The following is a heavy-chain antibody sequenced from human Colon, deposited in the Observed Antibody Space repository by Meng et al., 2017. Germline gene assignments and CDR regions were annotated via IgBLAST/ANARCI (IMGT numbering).Heavy chain of an antibody. V-gene: IGHV3-66*02. CDR3: ARELMLTFDP. Sequence: GQLLESGGGLVQPGGSLRLSWAASGFTVSRNYMSWVRQAPGKGLEWVSVIYSGGSTYYADSVKGRFTISRDNSKNTLYLQMNSLRAEDTAVYYCARELMLTFDPWGQGTLVTVSS. CDR1: GFTVSRNY. J-gene: IGHJ5*02. D-gene: IGHD3-16*01. CDR2: IYSGGST.